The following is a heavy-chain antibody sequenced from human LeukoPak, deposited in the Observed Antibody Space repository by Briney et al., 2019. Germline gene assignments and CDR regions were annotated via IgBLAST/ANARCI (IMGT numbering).Heavy chain of an antibody. J-gene: IGHJ2*01. CDR2: IWFDGSNK. CDR3: ARVVSYYGSSYRLLDL. CDR1: GFSFSTYG. D-gene: IGHD3-10*01. Sequence: GGSLRLSCEASGFSFSTYGMHWVRQAPGKGLEWVALIWFDGSNKHYADSVKGRFTISRDNSKNTMYLQMDSLRAEDTAVYYCARVVSYYGSSYRLLDLWGRGTLVTVPS. V-gene: IGHV3-33*01.